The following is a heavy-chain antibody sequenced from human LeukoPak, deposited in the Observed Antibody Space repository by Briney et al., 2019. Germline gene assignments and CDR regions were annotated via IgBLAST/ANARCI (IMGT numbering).Heavy chain of an antibody. V-gene: IGHV1-18*01. CDR1: GYTFTSCG. J-gene: IGHJ4*02. Sequence: GASVKVSCKASGYTFTSCGISWVRQAPGQGLEWMGWISAYNGNTNYAQKLQGRVTMTTDTSTSTAYMELRSLRSDDTAVYYCARDEIYSGSYAPGVDYWGQGTLVTVSS. CDR2: ISAYNGNT. CDR3: ARDEIYSGSYAPGVDY. D-gene: IGHD1-26*01.